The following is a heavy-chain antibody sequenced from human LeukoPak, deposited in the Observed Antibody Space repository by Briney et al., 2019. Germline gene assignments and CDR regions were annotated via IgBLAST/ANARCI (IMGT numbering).Heavy chain of an antibody. V-gene: IGHV5-51*01. J-gene: IGHJ4*02. CDR2: IYPSNSDT. CDR1: GYSFTSYG. Sequence: ESLKISCEGSGYSFTSYGIDWVRQMPGKGLEWMGIIYPSNSDTRYSPSFQGQVTISADKSVSTAYLQWSSLKASDTAMYYCARHRHHDYWGQGTLVTVSS. CDR3: ARHRHHDY.